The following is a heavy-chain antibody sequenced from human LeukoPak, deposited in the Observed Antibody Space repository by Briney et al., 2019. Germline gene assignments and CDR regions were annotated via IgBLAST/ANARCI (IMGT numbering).Heavy chain of an antibody. CDR2: ISGSGGST. CDR1: GFTFSSYG. D-gene: IGHD6-13*01. Sequence: GGSLRLSCAASGFTFSSYGMSWVRQAPGKGLEWVSAISGSGGSTYYADSVKGRFTISRDNAKNSLYLQMNSLRAEDTAVYYCARHPDSYSSSWYYWGQGTLVTVSS. CDR3: ARHPDSYSSSWYY. J-gene: IGHJ4*02. V-gene: IGHV3-23*01.